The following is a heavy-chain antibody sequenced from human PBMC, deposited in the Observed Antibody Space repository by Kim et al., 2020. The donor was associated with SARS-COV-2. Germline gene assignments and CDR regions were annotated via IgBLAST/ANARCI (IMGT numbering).Heavy chain of an antibody. CDR2: ISGSGSST. D-gene: IGHD2-2*01. J-gene: IGHJ4*02. CDR3: VPAQRIVITAMLDS. V-gene: IGHV3-23*01. CDR1: GFTFSSCA. Sequence: GGSLRLSCAASGFTFSSCAMDWVRQAPGKGLEWVSAISGSGSSTYYADFVKGRFTISRDNSKNTLYLQMNGLRAEDTAVYYCVPAQRIVITAMLDSWGQGTLVTVSS.